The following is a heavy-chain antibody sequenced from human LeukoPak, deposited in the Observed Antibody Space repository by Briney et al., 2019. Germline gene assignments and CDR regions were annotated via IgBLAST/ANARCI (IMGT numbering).Heavy chain of an antibody. CDR2: INHSGST. V-gene: IGHV4-34*01. D-gene: IGHD3-9*01. CDR3: ARALYDILTGYYRAPYYYYGMDV. Sequence: PSETLSLTCAVYGGSFSGYYWSWIRQPPGKGLEWIGEINHSGSTYYNPSLKSRVTISVDTSKNQFSLKLSSVTAADTAVYYCARALYDILTGYYRAPYYYYGMDVWGQGTTVTVSS. CDR1: GGSFSGYY. J-gene: IGHJ6*02.